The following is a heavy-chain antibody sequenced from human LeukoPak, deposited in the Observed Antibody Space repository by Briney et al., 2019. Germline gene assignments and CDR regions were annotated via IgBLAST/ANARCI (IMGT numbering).Heavy chain of an antibody. V-gene: IGHV3-21*01. CDR2: ITTSSSSI. CDR1: GFTVSSNY. CDR3: AGNRHYYFDY. Sequence: PGGSLRLSCAASGFTVSSNYMSWVRQAPGKGLEWVSSITTSSSSIDYADSVKGRFTVSRDNAKNSVYLQMSSLRAEDTALYYCAGNRHYYFDYWGQGTLVTVSS. J-gene: IGHJ4*02.